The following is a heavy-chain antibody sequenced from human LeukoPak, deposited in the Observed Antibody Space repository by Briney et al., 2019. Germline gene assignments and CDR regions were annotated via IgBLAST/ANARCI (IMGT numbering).Heavy chain of an antibody. V-gene: IGHV3-23*01. Sequence: PGGSLRLSCAASGFTFSSYAMSWVRQAPGKGLEWVSAISGSGGSTYYADSVKGRFTISRDNSKNTLYLQMNRLRAEDTGIYFCAKDRYGSAVHALDSWGQGTMVTVSS. CDR3: AKDRYGSAVHALDS. CDR1: GFTFSSYA. CDR2: ISGSGGST. D-gene: IGHD2-2*02. J-gene: IGHJ3*02.